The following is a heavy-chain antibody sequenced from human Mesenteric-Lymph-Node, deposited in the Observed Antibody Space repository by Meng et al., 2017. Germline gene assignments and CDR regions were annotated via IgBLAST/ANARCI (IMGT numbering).Heavy chain of an antibody. CDR3: ARDVFYDSSGSSHESDF. D-gene: IGHD3-22*01. CDR1: DSIRSSTHY. V-gene: IGHV4-39*07. Sequence: SDTLSLTCTVSDSIRSSTHYWGWIRQPPGKGLEWIGRIYTSVSTNYNPPLKSRVTISVDTSKNQFSLKLTTVTAADTAVYFCARDVFYDSSGSSHESDFWGQGTLVTVSS. J-gene: IGHJ4*02. CDR2: IYTSVST.